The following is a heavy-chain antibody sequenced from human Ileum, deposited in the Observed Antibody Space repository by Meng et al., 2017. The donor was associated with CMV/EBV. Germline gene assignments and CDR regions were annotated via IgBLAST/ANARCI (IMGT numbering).Heavy chain of an antibody. CDR2: INPNSGDT. V-gene: IGHV1-2*02. CDR1: GYSFTDYY. CDR3: VRGANYASYRVDY. J-gene: IGHJ4*02. D-gene: IGHD2-2*01. Sequence: QVKLVQSGAELEQPGASVKVSCKASGYSFTDYYIHWLRRAPGQGLGWMGWINPNSGDTNYAQTFQDRVTVTRDTSINTVYMDFRGLTSDDTAMYYCVRGANYASYRVDYWGQGTLVTVSS.